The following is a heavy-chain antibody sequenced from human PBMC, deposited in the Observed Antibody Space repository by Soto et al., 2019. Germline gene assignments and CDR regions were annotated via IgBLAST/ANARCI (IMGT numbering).Heavy chain of an antibody. CDR1: GFTFSSSG. J-gene: IGHJ4*02. CDR2: PSYDGSNG. V-gene: IGHV3-30*18. CDR3: AKSPPAVAGYFDY. Sequence: QVQLVESGGGVVQPGRSLRLSCVASGFTFSSSGMHWVRQAPGKGLEWVAVPSYDGSNGYYADSVRGRFTISRDNSKNTLYLQMNSLRAEDTAVYYCAKSPPAVAGYFDYWGQGTLVTVSS. D-gene: IGHD6-19*01.